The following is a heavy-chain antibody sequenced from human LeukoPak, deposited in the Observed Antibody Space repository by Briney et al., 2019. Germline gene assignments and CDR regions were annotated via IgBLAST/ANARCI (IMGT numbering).Heavy chain of an antibody. Sequence: ETLSLTCAVYGGSFSGYYWSWIRQAPGKGLEWVGRIKGKTEGGATDYAGPVKGRFTISRDDSKNTLFLHVNSLKTEDTAVYYCTTGNFGPYWGQGTLVTVSS. CDR1: GGSFSGYY. J-gene: IGHJ4*02. CDR2: IKGKTEGGAT. D-gene: IGHD3-10*01. V-gene: IGHV3-15*07. CDR3: TTGNFGPY.